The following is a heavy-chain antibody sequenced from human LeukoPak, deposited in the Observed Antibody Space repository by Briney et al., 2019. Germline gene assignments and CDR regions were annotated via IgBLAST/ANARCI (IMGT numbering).Heavy chain of an antibody. CDR2: IYYSGST. Sequence: SETLSLTCTVSGGSISSYYWSWIRQPPGKGLEWIGYIYYSGSTNYNPSLKSRVTISVDTSKNQFSLKLSSVTAADTAVYYCALAPYYYDSSGPDAFDIWGQGTMVTVSS. D-gene: IGHD3-22*01. V-gene: IGHV4-59*12. CDR3: ALAPYYYDSSGPDAFDI. CDR1: GGSISSYY. J-gene: IGHJ3*02.